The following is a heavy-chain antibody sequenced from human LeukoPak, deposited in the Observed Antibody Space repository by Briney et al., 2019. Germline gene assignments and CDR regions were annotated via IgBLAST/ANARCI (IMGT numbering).Heavy chain of an antibody. D-gene: IGHD2-15*01. CDR3: ARPPRSCSGSTRRPFSSGFDY. CDR1: GFTFSDYY. CDR2: IRNRVSPI. J-gene: IGHJ4*02. V-gene: IGHV3-11*04. Sequence: GGSLRLSCAATGFTFSDYYPSWICIAPAQAPKQVSYIRNRVSPIFYADSLNRRLIDSTDNAKNSLYLQMNRLRAEDTAIYYCARPPRSCSGSTRRPFSSGFDYWGQGILVTVSS.